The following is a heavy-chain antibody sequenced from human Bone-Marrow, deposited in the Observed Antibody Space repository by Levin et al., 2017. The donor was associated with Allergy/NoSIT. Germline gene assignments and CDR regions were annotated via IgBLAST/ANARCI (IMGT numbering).Heavy chain of an antibody. J-gene: IGHJ4*02. CDR2: IWYDGSNK. Sequence: GESLKISCAASGFTFSSYGMHWVRQAPGKGLEWVAVIWYDGSNKYYADSVKGRFTISRDNSKNTLYLQMNSLRAEDTAVYYCARDLRRSSGWGYFDYWGQGTLVTVSS. D-gene: IGHD6-19*01. V-gene: IGHV3-33*01. CDR1: GFTFSSYG. CDR3: ARDLRRSSGWGYFDY.